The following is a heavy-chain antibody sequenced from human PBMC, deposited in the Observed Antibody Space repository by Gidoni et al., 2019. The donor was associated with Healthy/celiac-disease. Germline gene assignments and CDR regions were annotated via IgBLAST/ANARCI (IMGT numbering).Heavy chain of an antibody. Sequence: QVTLRESGPALVKPTQTLTLTCTFSGFSLSTSGMCVSWIRQPPGKALEWRALIDWDDDKYYSTSLKTRLTISKDTSKNQVVLTMTNMDPVDTATYYCARIRGTTGTTSGYYYYGMDVWGQGTTVTVSS. CDR3: ARIRGTTGTTSGYYYYGMDV. V-gene: IGHV2-70*01. CDR2: IDWDDDK. CDR1: GFSLSTSGMC. D-gene: IGHD1-7*01. J-gene: IGHJ6*02.